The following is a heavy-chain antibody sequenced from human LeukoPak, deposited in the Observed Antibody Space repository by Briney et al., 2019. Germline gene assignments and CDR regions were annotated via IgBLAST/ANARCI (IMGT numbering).Heavy chain of an antibody. CDR2: ITPVFGTA. Sequence: GASVKDSCKASGRSFSSYAISWVRQAPGRGLEWMGGITPVFGTAKYAQRFQGRVTISADDSTSTAYLEVTKVTSEDTAVYYCARGSASNWPVDIWGQGTLITVSS. J-gene: IGHJ4*02. CDR1: GRSFSSYA. V-gene: IGHV1-69*13. D-gene: IGHD6-13*01. CDR3: ARGSASNWPVDI.